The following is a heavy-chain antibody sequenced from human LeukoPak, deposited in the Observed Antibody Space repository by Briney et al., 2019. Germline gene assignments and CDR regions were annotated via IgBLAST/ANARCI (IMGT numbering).Heavy chain of an antibody. J-gene: IGHJ4*02. CDR3: ARSSPALYYDY. Sequence: SETLSLTCTVSGGSISSYYWSWIRQPPGKGLEWIGYIYYSGSTNYNPSLKSRVTISVDTSKNQFSLKLSSVTAADTAVYYCARSSPALYYDYWGQGTLVTVSS. V-gene: IGHV4-59*01. CDR2: IYYSGST. CDR1: GGSISSYY. D-gene: IGHD2-21*01.